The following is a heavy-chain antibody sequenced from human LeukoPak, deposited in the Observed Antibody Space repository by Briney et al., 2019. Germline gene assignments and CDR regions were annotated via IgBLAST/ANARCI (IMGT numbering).Heavy chain of an antibody. V-gene: IGHV4-39*07. Sequence: SETLSLTCTVSGGSISSSSYYWGWIRQPPGKGLEWIGSIYYSGSTYYNPSLKSRVTISVDTSNNQFSLKLSSVTAADTAVYYCARGAVRGVIFDYWGQGTLVTVSS. D-gene: IGHD3-10*01. CDR2: IYYSGST. CDR3: ARGAVRGVIFDY. CDR1: GGSISSSSYY. J-gene: IGHJ4*02.